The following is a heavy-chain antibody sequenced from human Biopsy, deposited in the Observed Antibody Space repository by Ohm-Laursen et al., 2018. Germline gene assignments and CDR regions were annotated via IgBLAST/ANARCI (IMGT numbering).Heavy chain of an antibody. Sequence: GTLSLTCAVSGYSVTNDYYWGWIRQPPGKGLEWIGNIYYDGITYYNPSLKSRVALSVDTSKNQFPLRLTSATAADTAVYYCARVAGGYAYYYGMDVWGQGTTVIVSS. J-gene: IGHJ6*02. CDR3: ARVAGGYAYYYGMDV. V-gene: IGHV4-38-2*01. CDR1: GYSVTNDYY. D-gene: IGHD5-12*01. CDR2: IYYDGIT.